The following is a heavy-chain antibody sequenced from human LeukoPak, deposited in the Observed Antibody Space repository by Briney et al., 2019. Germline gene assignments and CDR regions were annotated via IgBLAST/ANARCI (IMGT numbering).Heavy chain of an antibody. Sequence: GRSLRLSCAASGFTFSSYAMHWVRQAPGKGLEWVAVISYDGSNKYYADSVKGRFTISRDNSKNTLYLQMNSLRAEDTAVYYCVRDPHWFDPWGQGTLVTVSS. CDR2: ISYDGSNK. V-gene: IGHV3-30*04. CDR3: VRDPHWFDP. CDR1: GFTFSSYA. J-gene: IGHJ5*02.